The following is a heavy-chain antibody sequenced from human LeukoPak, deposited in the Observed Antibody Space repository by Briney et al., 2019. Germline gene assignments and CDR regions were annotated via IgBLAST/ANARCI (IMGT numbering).Heavy chain of an antibody. V-gene: IGHV1-2*02. CDR2: INPNSGGT. CDR1: GYTFTVYY. CDR3: AREGGNYALYNWFDP. Sequence: ASVTVSLTASGYTFTVYYMHWVRQAPGQGIGWVGWINPNSGGTNYAQKFQGRVTMTRDTSISTAYMELSRLRSDDTAVYYCAREGGNYALYNWFDPWGQGTLVTVSS. D-gene: IGHD4-11*01. J-gene: IGHJ5*02.